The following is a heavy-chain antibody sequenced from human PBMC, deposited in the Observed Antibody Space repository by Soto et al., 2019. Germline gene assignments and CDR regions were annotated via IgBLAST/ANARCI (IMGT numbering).Heavy chain of an antibody. V-gene: IGHV4-34*01. Sequence: QVQLQQWGAGLLKPSETLSLTCAVYGGSFSGYYWSWIRQPPGKGLEWIGEINHSGSTNYTPSLKSRGTISVDTSKNQFSLKLSSVTAADTAVYYCARGPRRVGSSSWYFSGWFDPWGQGTLVTVSS. J-gene: IGHJ5*02. CDR3: ARGPRRVGSSSWYFSGWFDP. CDR1: GGSFSGYY. CDR2: INHSGST. D-gene: IGHD6-13*01.